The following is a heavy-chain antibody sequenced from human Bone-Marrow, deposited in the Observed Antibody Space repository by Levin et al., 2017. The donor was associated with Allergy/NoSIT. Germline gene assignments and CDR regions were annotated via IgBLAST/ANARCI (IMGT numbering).Heavy chain of an antibody. V-gene: IGHV1-69*13. D-gene: IGHD3-3*01. CDR2: IIPIFGTA. J-gene: IGHJ6*02. CDR1: GGTFSSYA. CDR3: ASRYDFWSGYYRGDYYYGMDV. Sequence: SVKVSCKASGGTFSSYAISWVRQAPGQGLEWTGGIIPIFGTANYAQKFQGRVTITADESTSTAYMELSSLRSEDTAVYYCASRYDFWSGYYRGDYYYGMDVWSQGTTVTVSS.